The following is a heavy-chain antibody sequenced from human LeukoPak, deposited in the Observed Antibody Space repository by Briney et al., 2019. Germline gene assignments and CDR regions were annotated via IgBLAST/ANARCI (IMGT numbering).Heavy chain of an antibody. CDR2: IIPIFGTA. Sequence: SVKVSCKASGGTFSSYAISWVRQAPGQGLDGMGGIIPIFGTANYAQKFQGRVTITADESTSTAYMELSSLRSEDTAVYYCARDMDRDGDYQGYWGQGTLVTVSS. J-gene: IGHJ4*02. CDR1: GGTFSSYA. D-gene: IGHD4-17*01. CDR3: ARDMDRDGDYQGY. V-gene: IGHV1-69*13.